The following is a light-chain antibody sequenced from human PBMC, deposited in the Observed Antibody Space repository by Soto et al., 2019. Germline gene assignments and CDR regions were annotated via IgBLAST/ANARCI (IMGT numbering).Light chain of an antibody. CDR2: EVN. CDR1: SSDVGGYNY. Sequence: QSVLAQPPSASGSPGQSVTISCTGTSSDVGGYNYVSWFQQHPGKAPKLIIHEVNQRPSGVPDRFSGSKSGNTASLTVSGLQAEDEGTYYCSSYTSTGTPVFGTGTKVTVL. V-gene: IGLV2-8*01. J-gene: IGLJ1*01. CDR3: SSYTSTGTPV.